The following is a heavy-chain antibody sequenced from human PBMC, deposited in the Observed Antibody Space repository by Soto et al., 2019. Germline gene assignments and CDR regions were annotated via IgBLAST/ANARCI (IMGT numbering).Heavy chain of an antibody. V-gene: IGHV4-39*01. Sequence: SETLSLTCTVSGGSISSSSYYWGWIRQPPGKGLEWIGSIYYSGSTYYNPSLKSRVTISVDTSKNQFSLKLSSVTAADTAVYYCARLVAVAYYYYYYGMDVWGQGTTVTVSS. J-gene: IGHJ6*02. CDR1: GGSISSSSYY. D-gene: IGHD6-19*01. CDR3: ARLVAVAYYYYYYGMDV. CDR2: IYYSGST.